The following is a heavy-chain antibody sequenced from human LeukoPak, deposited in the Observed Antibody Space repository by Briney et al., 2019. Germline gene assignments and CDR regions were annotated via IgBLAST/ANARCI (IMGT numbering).Heavy chain of an antibody. V-gene: IGHV1-46*01. J-gene: IGHJ2*01. CDR2: INPSGGST. CDR3: ARLHDYYWYFDL. CDR1: GYXFIRNH. Sequence: ASVKVSCKASGYXFIRNHVHWVRQAPGQGLEWMGIINPSGGSTTYAQKFQGRVTMTRDTSTSTVYMELSSLRSEDTAVYYCARLHDYYWYFDLWGRGSLVTVSS. D-gene: IGHD5-12*01.